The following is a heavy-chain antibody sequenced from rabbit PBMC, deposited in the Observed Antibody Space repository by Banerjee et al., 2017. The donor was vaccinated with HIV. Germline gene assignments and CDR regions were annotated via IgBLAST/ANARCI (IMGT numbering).Heavy chain of an antibody. CDR3: ARGAVSTIYTL. D-gene: IGHD4-2*01. J-gene: IGHJ3*01. Sequence: QEQLEESGGDLVKPEGSLTLTCTASGFSFSNKYVMCWVRQAPGKGLEWIGCIGTGSGNTYYASWAKGRFTISKTSSTTVTLQMTSLTAADTATYFCARGAVSTIYTLWGQGTLVTVS. CDR1: GFSFSNKYV. V-gene: IGHV1S45*01. CDR2: IGTGSGNT.